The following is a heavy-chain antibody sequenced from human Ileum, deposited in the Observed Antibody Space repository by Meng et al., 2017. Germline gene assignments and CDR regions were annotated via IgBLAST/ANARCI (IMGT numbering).Heavy chain of an antibody. Sequence: QAQLQESGPGPVMPPPTLSLPGTVSGGSISSGDYYWSWIRQPPGKGLEWIGYIYYSGSTYYNPSLKSRLTISVDTSKNQFSLKLSSVTAADTAVYYCARDRDSSGYYPYWGQGTLVTVSS. J-gene: IGHJ4*02. V-gene: IGHV4-30-4*01. CDR2: IYYSGST. CDR1: GGSISSGDYY. CDR3: ARDRDSSGYYPY. D-gene: IGHD3-22*01.